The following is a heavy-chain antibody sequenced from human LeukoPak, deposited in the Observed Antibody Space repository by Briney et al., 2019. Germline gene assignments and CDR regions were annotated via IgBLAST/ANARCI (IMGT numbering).Heavy chain of an antibody. CDR2: ISNTAGFT. D-gene: IGHD2-15*01. Sequence: PGGSLRLSCAASGFTFSTYAMSWVRQVPGKGLEWVSGISNTAGFTYYADSVKSRFTISRDNSKNTLYLQLNSLRAEDTAVYYCAKSNYYCSDSCQPDDAFDVWGQGTMVTVSS. V-gene: IGHV3-23*01. CDR3: AKSNYYCSDSCQPDDAFDV. CDR1: GFTFSTYA. J-gene: IGHJ3*01.